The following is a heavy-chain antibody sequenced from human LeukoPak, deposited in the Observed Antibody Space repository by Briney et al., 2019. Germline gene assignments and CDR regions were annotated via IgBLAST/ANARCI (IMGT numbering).Heavy chain of an antibody. CDR2: ISWNSGSI. D-gene: IGHD6-19*01. CDR3: AKGRGLVLDGYFDL. Sequence: PGRSLRLSCAASGFTFDDYAMHWVRQAPGKGLEWVSGISWNSGSIGYADSVKGRFTISRDNAKNSLYLQMNSLRAEDMALYYCAKGRGLVLDGYFDLWGRGTLVTVSS. J-gene: IGHJ2*01. CDR1: GFTFDDYA. V-gene: IGHV3-9*03.